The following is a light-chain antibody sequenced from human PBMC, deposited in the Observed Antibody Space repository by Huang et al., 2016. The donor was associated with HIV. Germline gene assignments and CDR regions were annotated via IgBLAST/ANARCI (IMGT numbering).Light chain of an antibody. CDR3: QQRGNWPPVT. J-gene: IGKJ4*01. Sequence: EVVLTQSPATLSLSPGERATLSCRASQSVTNYLAWYQQKPGQPPRLLIYDASNRATGGPARFSGSGSGTDFTLTSSSLEPEDFAVYYCQQRGNWPPVTFGGGTKVEIK. CDR2: DAS. V-gene: IGKV3-11*01. CDR1: QSVTNY.